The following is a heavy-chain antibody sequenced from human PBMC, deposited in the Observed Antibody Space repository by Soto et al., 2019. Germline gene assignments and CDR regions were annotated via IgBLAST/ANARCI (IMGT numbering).Heavy chain of an antibody. CDR1: GYSFTSYR. V-gene: IGHV5-51*01. CDR2: TYPGDSDT. J-gene: IGHJ5*02. CDR3: ARGEGGAWTCFAP. D-gene: IGHD3-10*01. Sequence: PGESLKISCQGSGYSFTSYRIGWVRQMPGKGLEFMGFTYPGDSDTRYSPSFQGQVTISADKSISTAYLQWSSLKSSDTAMYNWARGEGGAWTCFAPWGQGTRVPVSS.